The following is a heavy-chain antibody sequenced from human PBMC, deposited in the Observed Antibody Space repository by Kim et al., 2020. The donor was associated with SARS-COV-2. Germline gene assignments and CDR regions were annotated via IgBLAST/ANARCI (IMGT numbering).Heavy chain of an antibody. D-gene: IGHD6-13*01. CDR3: ARGIAAAGLGY. Sequence: TNYNPSLKSRVTISVDTSKNQFSLKLRSVTAADTAVYYCARGIAAAGLGYWGQGTLVTVSS. V-gene: IGHV4-4*09. J-gene: IGHJ4*02. CDR2: T.